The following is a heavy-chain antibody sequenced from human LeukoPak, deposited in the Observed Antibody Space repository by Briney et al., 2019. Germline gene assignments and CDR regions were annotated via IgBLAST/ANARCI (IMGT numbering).Heavy chain of an antibody. V-gene: IGHV1-69*05. CDR1: GGTFSSYA. J-gene: IGHJ4*02. Sequence: SVKVSCKASGGTFSSYAISWVRQAPGQGLEWMGRIIPIFGTANYAQKFQGRVTITTDESTSTAYMELSSLRSEDTAVYYCAGSYGSGWFITHFDYWGQGTLVTVSS. CDR3: AGSYGSGWFITHFDY. CDR2: IIPIFGTA. D-gene: IGHD6-19*01.